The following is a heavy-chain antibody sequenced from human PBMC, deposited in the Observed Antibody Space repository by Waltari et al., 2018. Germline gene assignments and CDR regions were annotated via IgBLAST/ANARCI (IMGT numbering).Heavy chain of an antibody. CDR3: ATKLTYGDSNWYFDL. CDR1: AVTFSSYA. V-gene: IGHV1-69*14. D-gene: IGHD4-17*01. Sequence: QVQLVQSGAEVKKPGSSVKVSCKASAVTFSSYAISWVRQAPGQGLEWMGGIIPIFSTANYAQKFQGRVTITADKSTSTAYMELSSLRSEDTAVYYCATKLTYGDSNWYFDLWGRGTLVTVSS. CDR2: IIPIFSTA. J-gene: IGHJ2*01.